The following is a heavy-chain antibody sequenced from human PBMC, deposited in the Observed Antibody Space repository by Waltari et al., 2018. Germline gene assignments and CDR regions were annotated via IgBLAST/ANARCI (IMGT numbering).Heavy chain of an antibody. Sequence: EVQLEESGGGLVQPGGSLRLSCAASGFTFSSYWMTWVRQAPGKGLEWVANIKQEGSVTYYADSLKGRFTISRDNAKNSLYLQMNSLRAEDTALYYCARDHVFRGDFWSGYYDSWGQGTLVTVSS. CDR2: IKQEGSVT. V-gene: IGHV3-7*01. CDR1: GFTFSSYW. J-gene: IGHJ4*02. CDR3: ARDHVFRGDFWSGYYDS. D-gene: IGHD3-3*01.